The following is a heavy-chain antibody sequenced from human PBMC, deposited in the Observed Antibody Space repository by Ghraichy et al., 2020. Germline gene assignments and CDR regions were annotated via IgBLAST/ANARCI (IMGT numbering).Heavy chain of an antibody. V-gene: IGHV3-15*01. D-gene: IGHD6-19*01. CDR2: IKSKTDGGTT. J-gene: IGHJ4*02. CDR3: TTVEDGGAVAGQWY. Sequence: GGSLRLSCAASGFTFSNAWMSWVRQAPGKGLEWVGRIKSKTDGGTTDYAAPVKGRFTISRDDSKNTLYLQMNSLKTEDTAVYYCTTVEDGGAVAGQWYWGQGTLVTVSS. CDR1: GFTFSNAW.